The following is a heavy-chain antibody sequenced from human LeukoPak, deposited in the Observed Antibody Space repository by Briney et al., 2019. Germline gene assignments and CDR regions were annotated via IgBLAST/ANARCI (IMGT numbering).Heavy chain of an antibody. CDR1: GYTFTGYD. CDR2: INPNSGGT. V-gene: IGHV1-2*02. D-gene: IGHD5-24*01. Sequence: ASVKVSCKASGYTFTGYDMHWVRQAPGKTLEWVGWINPNSGGTHYAQKFQGRVTMTRDTSISTAYMEVSRLGSDDAAVYYCTLYNHWGQGTLVTVSS. CDR3: TLYNH. J-gene: IGHJ4*02.